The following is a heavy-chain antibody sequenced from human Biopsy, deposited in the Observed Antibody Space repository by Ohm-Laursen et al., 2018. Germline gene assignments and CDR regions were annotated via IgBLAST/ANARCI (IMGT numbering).Heavy chain of an antibody. CDR1: GYSFSTYD. Sequence: GASAKVSCNASGYSFSTYDVNWVRQARGQGLEWMGWMIPSSGKTGYAQRFQGRVTLTMNTSISTAYMELSGLRSEDMAVYFCARGYSRRVSIFEASIYWFDTWGQGTLVTVSS. D-gene: IGHD6-6*01. CDR2: MIPSSGKT. CDR3: ARGYSRRVSIFEASIYWFDT. V-gene: IGHV1-8*01. J-gene: IGHJ5*02.